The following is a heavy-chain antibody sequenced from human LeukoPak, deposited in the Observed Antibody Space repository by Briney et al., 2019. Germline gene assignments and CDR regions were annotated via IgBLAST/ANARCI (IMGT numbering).Heavy chain of an antibody. Sequence: ASVKVSCKASGYTFTSYGISWVRQAPGQGLEWMGWISAYNGNTNYAQKLQGRVTMTTDTSTSTAYMELRSLRSDDTAVYYCARAGQYYYDSSGYSGGWFDPWGQGTLVTVSS. J-gene: IGHJ5*02. CDR1: GYTFTSYG. CDR3: ARAGQYYYDSSGYSGGWFDP. V-gene: IGHV1-18*01. D-gene: IGHD3-22*01. CDR2: ISAYNGNT.